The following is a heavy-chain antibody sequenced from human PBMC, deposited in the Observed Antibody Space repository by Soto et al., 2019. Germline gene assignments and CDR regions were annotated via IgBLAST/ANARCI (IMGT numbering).Heavy chain of an antibody. V-gene: IGHV4-59*02. D-gene: IGHD4-4*01. Sequence: QVQLQESGPGLVKPSETLPLTCSVSDGSVTGYCWSWIRQPPGKGLEWIGCIDYNGRAHYNPSRTCRVTMSLDTSNNHFSLKLSSVTTTDTAVYYCARGPDYSKVGYWGQGTLVTVSS. CDR1: DGSVTGYC. CDR3: ARGPDYSKVGY. J-gene: IGHJ4*02. CDR2: IDYNGRA.